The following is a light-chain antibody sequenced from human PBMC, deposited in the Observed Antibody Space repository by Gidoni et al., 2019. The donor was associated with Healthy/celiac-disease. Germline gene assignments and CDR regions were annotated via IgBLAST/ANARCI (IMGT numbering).Light chain of an antibody. Sequence: IVLTQSPGTLSLSPGERATLSCRASQSVSSSYLAWYQQKPGQAPRLLIYGASSRAPGIPDRFSGGGSGTDFTLTISRLEPEDFAVYYCQQYGSSPRTFGQGTKVEIK. V-gene: IGKV3-20*01. CDR1: QSVSSSY. CDR3: QQYGSSPRT. J-gene: IGKJ1*01. CDR2: GAS.